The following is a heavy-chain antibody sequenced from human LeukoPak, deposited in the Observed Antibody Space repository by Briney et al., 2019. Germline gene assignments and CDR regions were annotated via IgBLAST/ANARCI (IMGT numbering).Heavy chain of an antibody. CDR2: IIPIFGTA. V-gene: IGHV1-69*13. D-gene: IGHD5-24*01. CDR3: ARESPMATII. CDR1: GGTFSSYA. J-gene: IGHJ4*02. Sequence: ASVTVSCTASGGTFSSYAISWVRQAPGQGLEWMGGIIPIFGTANYAQKFQGRVTITADESTSTAYMELSSLRSEDTAVYYCARESPMATIIWGQGTLVTVSS.